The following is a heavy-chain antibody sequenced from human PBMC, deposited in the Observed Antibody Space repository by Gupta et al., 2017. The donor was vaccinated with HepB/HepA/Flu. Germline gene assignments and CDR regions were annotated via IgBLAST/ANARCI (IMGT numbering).Heavy chain of an antibody. D-gene: IGHD3-3*01. CDR2: IIPIFGTA. Sequence: QVQLVQSGAEVKKPGSSVKVSCKASGGSFSSYAISWVRQDTAPGLKWRGGIIPIFGTANYAQKFQGRVTITADESTSTAYMELSSLRSEDTAVYYCARSSEPYYDFWSGYPDYYYYYYMDVWGKGTTVTVSS. CDR3: ARSSEPYYDFWSGYPDYYYYYYMDV. V-gene: IGHV1-69*01. CDR1: GGSFSSYA. J-gene: IGHJ6*03.